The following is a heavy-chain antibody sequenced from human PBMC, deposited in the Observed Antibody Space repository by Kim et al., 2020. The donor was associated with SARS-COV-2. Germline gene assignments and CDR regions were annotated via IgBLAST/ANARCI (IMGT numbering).Heavy chain of an antibody. Sequence: SVKVSCKASGGTFSSYAISWVRQAPGQGLEWMGGIIPIFGTENYAQKFQGRVTITADESTSTAYMELSSLRSEDTAVCYCAREHSSSSLGLGMDVWGQGTTVTVSS. CDR2: IIPIFGTE. D-gene: IGHD6-6*01. V-gene: IGHV1-69*13. CDR1: GGTFSSYA. CDR3: AREHSSSSLGLGMDV. J-gene: IGHJ6*02.